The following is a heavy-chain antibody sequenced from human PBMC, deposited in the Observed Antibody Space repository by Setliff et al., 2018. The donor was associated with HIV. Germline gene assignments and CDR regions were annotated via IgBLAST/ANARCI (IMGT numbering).Heavy chain of an antibody. D-gene: IGHD3-10*01. CDR2: INTHSGYT. V-gene: IGHV1-18*01. CDR3: ASSGSGSYINWFGP. J-gene: IGHJ5*02. CDR1: GYTFNNYG. Sequence: ASVKVSCKASGYTFNNYGISWVRQAPGQGLEWMGWINTHSGYTNYAQNVQGRVTVTMDTSTSTAYMELSSLRSEDTAVYYCASSGSGSYINWFGPWGQGTLVTVSS.